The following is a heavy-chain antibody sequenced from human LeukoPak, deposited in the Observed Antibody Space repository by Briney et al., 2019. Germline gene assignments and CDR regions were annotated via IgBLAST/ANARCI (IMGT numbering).Heavy chain of an antibody. CDR2: IYPGDSDT. Sequence: GESLKISCKGSGYSFTSYWIGWVRQMPGKGLEWMGIIYPGDSDTRYSLSFQGQVTISADKSISTAYLQWSSLKASDTAMYYCARYSSSSGDAFDIWGQGTMVTVSS. D-gene: IGHD6-6*01. V-gene: IGHV5-51*01. CDR1: GYSFTSYW. J-gene: IGHJ3*02. CDR3: ARYSSSSGDAFDI.